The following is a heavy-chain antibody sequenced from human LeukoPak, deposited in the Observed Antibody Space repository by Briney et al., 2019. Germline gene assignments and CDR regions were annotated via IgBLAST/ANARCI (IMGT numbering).Heavy chain of an antibody. V-gene: IGHV3-23*01. CDR2: IFPSGGEI. J-gene: IGHJ4*02. D-gene: IGHD2-8*02. Sequence: GGSPRLSCAASGFTFSTFAMVWVRQPPGKGLEWASSIFPSGGEIHYADSVRGRFTISRDNSKSTLSLQMNSLRAEDTAIYYCATYRQVLLPFESWGQGTLVTVSS. CDR3: ATYRQVLLPFES. CDR1: GFTFSTFA.